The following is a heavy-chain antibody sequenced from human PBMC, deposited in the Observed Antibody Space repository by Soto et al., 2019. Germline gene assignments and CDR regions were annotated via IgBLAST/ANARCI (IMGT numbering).Heavy chain of an antibody. CDR1: GGSVNTAGYS. J-gene: IGHJ3*02. CDR2: IYHSGST. Sequence: QLQLQESGSGLVKPSQTLSLSCAVYGGSVNTAGYSWSWIRQPPGKCLEWIGYIYHSGSTYYNPSHKSRVTISLYRSNNHFSLQLNSVAAADTAVYYCARVTIYYDSSGFYHYGTFDIWGQGPMVSVS. D-gene: IGHD3-22*01. V-gene: IGHV4-30-2*01. CDR3: ARVTIYYDSSGFYHYGTFDI.